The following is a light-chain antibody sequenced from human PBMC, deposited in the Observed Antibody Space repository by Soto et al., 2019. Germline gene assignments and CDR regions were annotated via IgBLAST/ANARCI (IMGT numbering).Light chain of an antibody. Sequence: QSVLTQPASVSGSPGQSITISCTGTSSDVGGYNYVSWYQQHPGKAPKLMIYDVSNRPSGVSNRFSGSKSGNTASLTISGLQAEDEADYYCSSYTSSSTPLVFGGVTNLPVL. V-gene: IGLV2-14*01. CDR2: DVS. J-gene: IGLJ2*01. CDR1: SSDVGGYNY. CDR3: SSYTSSSTPLV.